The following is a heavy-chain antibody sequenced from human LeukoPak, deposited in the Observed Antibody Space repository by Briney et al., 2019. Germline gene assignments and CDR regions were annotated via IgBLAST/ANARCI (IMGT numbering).Heavy chain of an antibody. CDR1: GGSITNYY. D-gene: IGHD2-8*02. J-gene: IGHJ4*02. Sequence: SETLSLTCTVSGGSITNYYCNWIRQPPGKGLEWIGYIYNTGNTKYNPSLKTRVTISGDTPKKQFSLNLSSVTAADTAVYYCARGPWSYFHSWGQGTLVTVSS. CDR3: ARGPWSYFHS. V-gene: IGHV4-59*08. CDR2: IYNTGNT.